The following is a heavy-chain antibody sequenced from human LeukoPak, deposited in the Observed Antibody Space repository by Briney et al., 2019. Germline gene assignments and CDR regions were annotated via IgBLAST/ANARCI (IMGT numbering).Heavy chain of an antibody. D-gene: IGHD5-24*01. Sequence: PSETLSLTCAVSGYSISSGYYWGWIRQPPGKGLEWIGSIYHSGSTFYNPSLKSRVTISVDTSKNQFSLRLSSVTAADTAVYYCARHEAEMATILGGYWGRGTLVTVSS. CDR2: IYHSGST. CDR1: GYSISSGYY. J-gene: IGHJ4*02. V-gene: IGHV4-38-2*01. CDR3: ARHEAEMATILGGY.